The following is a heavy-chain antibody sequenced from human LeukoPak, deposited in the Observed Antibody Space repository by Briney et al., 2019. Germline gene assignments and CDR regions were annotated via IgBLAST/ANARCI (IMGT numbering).Heavy chain of an antibody. V-gene: IGHV3-53*01. CDR2: IYSGGST. CDR1: GFTFSSYA. CDR3: ARDSSGSDYGAFDI. Sequence: GGSLRLSCAASGFTFSSYAMSWVRQAPGKGLEWVSVIYSGGSTYYADSVKGRFTISRDNSKNTLYLQMNSLRAEDTAVYYCARDSSGSDYGAFDIWGQGTMVTVSS. J-gene: IGHJ3*02. D-gene: IGHD1-26*01.